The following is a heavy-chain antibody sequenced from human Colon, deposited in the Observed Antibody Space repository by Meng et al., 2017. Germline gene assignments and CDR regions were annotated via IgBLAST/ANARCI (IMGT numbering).Heavy chain of an antibody. CDR1: GFSFSTYG. J-gene: IGHJ4*02. V-gene: IGHV3-33*01. CDR3: ARGATPENFDY. Sequence: QVQLVESGGDVVQPGRSLRLSCVASGFSFSTYGMHWVRQAPGKGLEWVAIIWFDGSNKYYGDSVKGRFTISRDNSKNTLYLQMNSLRVEDTAVYYCARGATPENFDYWGRGTLVTVSS. CDR2: IWFDGSNK.